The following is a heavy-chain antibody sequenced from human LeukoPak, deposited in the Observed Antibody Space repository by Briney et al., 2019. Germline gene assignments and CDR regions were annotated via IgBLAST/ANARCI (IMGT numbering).Heavy chain of an antibody. V-gene: IGHV3-21*01. CDR3: ARVGSGSSSYGYYYMDV. CDR1: GFTFSSYS. Sequence: GGSLRLSCAASGFTFSSYSMNWVRQAPGKGLKWVSSISSSSSYIYYADSVKGRFTISRDNAKNSLYLQMNSLRAEDTDVYYCARVGSGSSSYGYYYMDVWGKGTTVTVSS. J-gene: IGHJ6*03. CDR2: ISSSSSYI. D-gene: IGHD6-6*01.